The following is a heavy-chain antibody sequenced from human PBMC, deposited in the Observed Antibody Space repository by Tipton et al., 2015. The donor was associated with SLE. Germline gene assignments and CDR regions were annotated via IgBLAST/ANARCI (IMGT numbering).Heavy chain of an antibody. V-gene: IGHV3-21*01. CDR1: GFTFSTYS. CDR2: ITSTSSYT. D-gene: IGHD6-19*01. Sequence: SGFTFSTYSMNWVRQAPGKGLEWVSSITSTSSYTYYTDSVKGRFTISRDNAENSLFLQMNSLRAEDTAVYYCARDQYSSGRWDYWGQGALVTVSS. J-gene: IGHJ4*02. CDR3: ARDQYSSGRWDY.